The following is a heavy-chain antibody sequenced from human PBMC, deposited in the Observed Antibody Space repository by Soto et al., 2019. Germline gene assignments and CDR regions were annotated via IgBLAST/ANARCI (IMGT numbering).Heavy chain of an antibody. D-gene: IGHD6-13*01. J-gene: IGHJ4*02. CDR3: AKALIAAAGTGSYFDY. V-gene: IGHV3-30*18. CDR1: GFTFSSYG. CDR2: ISYDGSNN. Sequence: QVQLVESGGGVVQPGRSLRLSCAASGFTFSSYGMYWVRQAPGKGLEWVAVISYDGSNNYYADSVKGRFTISRDNSKNTLYLQMNSLRAEDTAVYYCAKALIAAAGTGSYFDYWGQGTLVTVSS.